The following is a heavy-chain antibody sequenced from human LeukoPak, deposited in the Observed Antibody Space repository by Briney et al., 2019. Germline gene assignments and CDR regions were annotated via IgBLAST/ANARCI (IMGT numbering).Heavy chain of an antibody. CDR3: AKPAKTDYADY. Sequence: GSLRLSCAASGFTFSSYNMNWVRQAPGKGLEWVSSTTSGSSYIYYADSVKGRFTISRDNSKSTLYLQMNSLRAADTALYYCAKPAKTDYADYWGQGTLVTVSS. D-gene: IGHD1-14*01. CDR1: GFTFSSYN. J-gene: IGHJ4*02. CDR2: TTSGSSYI. V-gene: IGHV3-21*04.